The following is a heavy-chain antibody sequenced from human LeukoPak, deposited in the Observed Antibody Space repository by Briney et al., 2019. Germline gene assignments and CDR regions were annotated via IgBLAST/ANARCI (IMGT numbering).Heavy chain of an antibody. D-gene: IGHD4-23*01. J-gene: IGHJ2*01. Sequence: GGSLRLSCAASGVTLSSYAMSWARQAPGKGLEWVSGISSSGSGGNTYYADSVKGRFTISRDSSKNTLFLHMNTLRAEDTAIYYCAKDRTVGVSYWYFDLWGRGTLVTVSS. V-gene: IGHV3-23*01. CDR1: GVTLSSYA. CDR3: AKDRTVGVSYWYFDL. CDR2: ISSSGSGGNT.